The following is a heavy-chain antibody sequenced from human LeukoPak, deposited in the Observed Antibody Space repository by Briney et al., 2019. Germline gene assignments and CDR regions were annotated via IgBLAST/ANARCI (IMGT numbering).Heavy chain of an antibody. CDR2: ISSSSSII. CDR1: GFTFRRYR. V-gene: IGHV3-48*01. CDR3: ARDRWLVRAFDI. D-gene: IGHD6-19*01. J-gene: IGHJ3*02. Sequence: GGCLRLSCAASGFTFRRYRMKRVREAPGKGVGRGSYISSSSSIIYYADSVKGGFTISREKTKKSLYLRMNSLRAEDTALYYCARDRWLVRAFDIWGQGTMVTVSS.